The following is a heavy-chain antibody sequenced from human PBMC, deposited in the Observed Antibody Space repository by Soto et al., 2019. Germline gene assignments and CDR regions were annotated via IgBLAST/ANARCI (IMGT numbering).Heavy chain of an antibody. CDR2: IYYSGST. CDR3: ARLITQRGFDP. J-gene: IGHJ5*02. D-gene: IGHD1-1*01. CDR1: GGSISSYY. Sequence: PSETLSLTCTVSGGSISSYYWSWIRQPPGKGLEWIGYIYYSGSTNYNPSLKSRVTISVDTPKNQFSLKLSSVTAADTAVYYCARLITQRGFDPWGQGTLVTVSS. V-gene: IGHV4-59*08.